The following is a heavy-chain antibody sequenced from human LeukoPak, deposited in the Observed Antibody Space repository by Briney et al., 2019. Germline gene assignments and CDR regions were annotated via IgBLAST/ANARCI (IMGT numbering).Heavy chain of an antibody. CDR2: IYSGGST. D-gene: IGHD6-13*01. V-gene: IGHV3-66*01. Sequence: GGSLRLSCAASRFTVSSNYMTWVRQAAGKGLEWVSVIYSGGSTYYADSVKGRFTISRDNSKNTLYLQMNSLRAEDTAVYYCAREVAAASNWFDPWGQGTLVTVSS. CDR3: AREVAAASNWFDP. J-gene: IGHJ5*02. CDR1: RFTVSSNY.